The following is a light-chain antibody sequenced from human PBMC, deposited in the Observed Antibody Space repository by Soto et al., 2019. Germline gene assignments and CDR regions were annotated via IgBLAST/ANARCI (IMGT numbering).Light chain of an antibody. J-gene: IGLJ3*02. CDR1: SSDVGAYKY. CDR3: TSYVGNDIWV. V-gene: IGLV2-8*01. Sequence: QAVLTQPPSASGSXXXSVXISCTGTSSDVGAYKYVSWYQQYPGKAPKLMIYEVTKRPSGVPDRFSGSKSGNTASLTVSGLQAEDEADYYCTSYVGNDIWVFGGGTKVTVL. CDR2: EVT.